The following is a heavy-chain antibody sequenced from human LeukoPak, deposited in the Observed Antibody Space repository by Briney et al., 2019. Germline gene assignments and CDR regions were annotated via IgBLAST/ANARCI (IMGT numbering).Heavy chain of an antibody. D-gene: IGHD6-13*01. CDR3: AKDSYSKGDF. CDR1: GFTFSSYW. V-gene: IGHV3-7*01. CDR2: IKNDGAVK. Sequence: GGSLRLSCAAPGFTFSSYWMSWVRQAPGKGLEWVANIKNDGAVKNYVDSVKGRFTISRDNAKNSLYLQMNSLRAEDTAVYYCAKDSYSKGDFWGQGVLVTVSS. J-gene: IGHJ4*02.